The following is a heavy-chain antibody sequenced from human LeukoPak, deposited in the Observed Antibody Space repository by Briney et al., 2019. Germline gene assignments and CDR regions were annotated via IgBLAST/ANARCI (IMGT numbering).Heavy chain of an antibody. CDR3: ASPSGSYYFDY. V-gene: IGHV3-66*02. Sequence: RPGGSLRLSCAASGFTVSSSYMSWVRQAPGKGLEWVSVIYSGGSTYYADSVKGRFTISRDNSKNTLYLQMNSLSAEDTAVYYCASPSGSYYFDYWGQGTLVTVSS. CDR2: IYSGGST. D-gene: IGHD1-26*01. J-gene: IGHJ4*02. CDR1: GFTVSSSY.